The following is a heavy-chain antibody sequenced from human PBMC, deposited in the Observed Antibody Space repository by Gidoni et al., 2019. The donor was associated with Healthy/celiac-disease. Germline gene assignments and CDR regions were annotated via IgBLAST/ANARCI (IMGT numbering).Heavy chain of an antibody. CDR2: ISGSCGST. CDR3: AKVVFDSSGNFDY. D-gene: IGHD3-22*01. CDR1: GFTFSTYA. V-gene: IGHV3-23*01. J-gene: IGHJ4*02. Sequence: EVQLLESGGGLLQPGGSLRLSCAATGFTFSTYAMSWVRQAPGKGLGWVSAISGSCGSTYYADAVKGRFTISRDNSKNTLYLQMNSLGAEDTAVYYCAKVVFDSSGNFDYWGQGTLVTVSS.